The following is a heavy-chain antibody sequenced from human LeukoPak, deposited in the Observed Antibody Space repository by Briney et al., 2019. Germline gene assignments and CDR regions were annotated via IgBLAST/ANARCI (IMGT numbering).Heavy chain of an antibody. D-gene: IGHD6-13*01. V-gene: IGHV4-39*07. Sequence: PSETLSLTCTVSGGSISSSSYYWGWIRQPPGKGLEWIGSIYYSGSTYYNPSLKSRVTISVDTSKNQFSLKLSSVTAADTAVYYCARAVAASPGYCMDVWGKGTTVTVSS. CDR3: ARAVAASPGYCMDV. CDR1: GGSISSSSYY. CDR2: IYYSGST. J-gene: IGHJ6*03.